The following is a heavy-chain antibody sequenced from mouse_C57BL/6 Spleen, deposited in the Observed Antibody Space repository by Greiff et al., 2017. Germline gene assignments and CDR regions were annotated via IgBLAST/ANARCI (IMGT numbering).Heavy chain of an antibody. CDR3: ARMKETYSNYFDY. CDR1: GYTFTSYW. J-gene: IGHJ2*01. Sequence: VQLQQPGTELVKPGASVKLSCKASGYTFTSYWMHWVKQRPGQGLEWIGNINPSNGGTNYNEKFKSKATLTVDKSSSTAYMQLSSLTSEDSAVYYCARMKETYSNYFDYWGQGTTLTVSS. D-gene: IGHD2-5*01. CDR2: INPSNGGT. V-gene: IGHV1-53*01.